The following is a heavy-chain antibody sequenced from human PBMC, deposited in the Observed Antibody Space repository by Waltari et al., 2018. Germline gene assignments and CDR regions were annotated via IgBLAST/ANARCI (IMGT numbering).Heavy chain of an antibody. V-gene: IGHV3-11*01. Sequence: QLQLMESGGTLVKPGGSLRLSCVASGFNFSAWYMAWIRQTPGKGLEWVAYMSNNGNMQVYADSVRGRFTVSRDHAKNSVYLQMDSLRSDDTAIYYCARDFNNNGMDVWGRGTTVTVSS. CDR2: MSNNGNMQ. CDR1: GFNFSAWY. J-gene: IGHJ6*02. CDR3: ARDFNNNGMDV.